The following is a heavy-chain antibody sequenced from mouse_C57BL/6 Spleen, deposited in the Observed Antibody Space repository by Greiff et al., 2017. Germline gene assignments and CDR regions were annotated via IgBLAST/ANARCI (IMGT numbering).Heavy chain of an antibody. J-gene: IGHJ2*01. CDR1: GFTFSSYG. V-gene: IGHV5-6*02. Sequence: EVKLVESGGDLVKPGGSLKLSCAASGFTFSSYGMSWVRQTPDKRLEWVATISSGGSYTYYPDSVKGRFTISRDNAKNTLYLQMSSLKSEDTAMYYCARHEDDYEGYFDYWGKGTTLTVSS. D-gene: IGHD2-4*01. CDR2: ISSGGSYT. CDR3: ARHEDDYEGYFDY.